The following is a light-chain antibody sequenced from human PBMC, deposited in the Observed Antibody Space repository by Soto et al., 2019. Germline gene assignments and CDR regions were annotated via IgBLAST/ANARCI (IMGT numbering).Light chain of an antibody. J-gene: IGLJ3*02. Sequence: QSVLTQPASVSGSPGQSITISCTGTSSDVGGYNYVSWYQQHPGKAPKLMIYDVSNRPSGISNRFSGSKSGNTASLTIFGLQAEDEADYYCTSYTSSSTVVFGGGAKLTVV. CDR1: SSDVGGYNY. CDR3: TSYTSSSTVV. V-gene: IGLV2-14*01. CDR2: DVS.